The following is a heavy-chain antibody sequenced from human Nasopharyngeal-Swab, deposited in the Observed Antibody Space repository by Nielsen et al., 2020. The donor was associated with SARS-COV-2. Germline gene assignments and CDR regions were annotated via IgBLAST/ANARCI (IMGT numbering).Heavy chain of an antibody. CDR1: GGSISSGDYY. CDR2: IYYSGST. Sequence: SATLSLTCTVSGGSISSGDYYWSWLRQPPGKGLEWIGYIYYSGSTYYNPSLKSRVTISVDTSKNQFSLKLSSVTAADTAVYYCARVFEAAAGLDYWGQGTLVTVSS. CDR3: ARVFEAAAGLDY. V-gene: IGHV4-30-4*01. D-gene: IGHD6-13*01. J-gene: IGHJ4*02.